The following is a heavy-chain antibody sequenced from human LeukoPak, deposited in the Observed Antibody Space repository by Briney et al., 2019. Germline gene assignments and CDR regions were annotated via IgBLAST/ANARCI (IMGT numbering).Heavy chain of an antibody. D-gene: IGHD5-24*01. CDR2: IYSDNT. CDR3: ARDRGVQEMVTEGFDY. V-gene: IGHV3-53*01. J-gene: IGHJ4*02. Sequence: GGSLRLSCTVSGFTVSSNSMSWVRQAPGKGLEWVSFIYSDNTHYSDSVKGRFTISRDNAKNTLYLQMNSLRAEDTAVYYCARDRGVQEMVTEGFDYWGQGTLVTVSS. CDR1: GFTVSSNS.